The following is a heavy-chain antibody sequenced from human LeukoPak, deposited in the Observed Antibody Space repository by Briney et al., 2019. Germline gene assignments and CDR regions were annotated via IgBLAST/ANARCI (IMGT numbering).Heavy chain of an antibody. V-gene: IGHV3-15*01. D-gene: IGHD2-2*01. Sequence: GGSLRLSCEASGFTFRFHAMTWVRQAPGKGLEWVGRIKSKTDGGTTDYAAPVKGRFTISRDDSKNTLYLQMNSLKTEDTAVYYCTSYFYCSTTSCSFDYWGQGTLVTVSS. J-gene: IGHJ4*02. CDR1: GFTFRFHA. CDR3: TSYFYCSTTSCSFDY. CDR2: IKSKTDGGTT.